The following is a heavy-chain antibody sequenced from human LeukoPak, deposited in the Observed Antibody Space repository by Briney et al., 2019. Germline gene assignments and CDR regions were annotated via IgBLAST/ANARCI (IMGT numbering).Heavy chain of an antibody. CDR1: GYTLTELS. CDR2: FDPEDGET. CDR3: ARDLLEYSSSSGGRYYFDY. D-gene: IGHD6-6*01. V-gene: IGHV1-24*01. Sequence: ASVKVSCKVSGYTLTELSMHWVRQAPGKGLEWMGGFDPEDGETIYAQKFQGRVTMTEDTSTDTAYMELSSLRSEDTAVYYCARDLLEYSSSSGGRYYFDYWGQGTLVTVSS. J-gene: IGHJ4*02.